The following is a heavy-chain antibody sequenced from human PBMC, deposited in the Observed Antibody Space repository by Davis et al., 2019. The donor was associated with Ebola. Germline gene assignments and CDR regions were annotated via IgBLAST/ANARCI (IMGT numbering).Heavy chain of an antibody. D-gene: IGHD4-11*01. CDR2: ISGAGGST. CDR3: AKDSEMTKVTTKFEN. Sequence: GGSLRLSCAASGFTFSSYAMTWVRQAPGRGLEWVSAISGAGGSTFYADSLKGRFTTSRDNSTNTLSLQMNSLRAEDTAVYYCAKDSEMTKVTTKFENWGRGTLVTVSS. V-gene: IGHV3-23*01. J-gene: IGHJ4*02. CDR1: GFTFSSYA.